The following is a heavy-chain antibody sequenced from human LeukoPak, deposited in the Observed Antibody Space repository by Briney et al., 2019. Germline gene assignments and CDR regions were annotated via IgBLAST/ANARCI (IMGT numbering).Heavy chain of an antibody. V-gene: IGHV4-4*07. J-gene: IGHJ6*03. CDR3: ARESSGDYYNPLGYMDV. CDR1: GGSISIYY. CDR2: IFTSGIT. Sequence: SETLSLTCTVSGGSISIYYWNWIRQPAGKGLEWIGRIFTSGITNYDPSLKSRVTMSVDTSKNQFSLNLSSVTAADTAVYYCARESSGDYYNPLGYMDVWGKGTTVTVSS. D-gene: IGHD3-10*01.